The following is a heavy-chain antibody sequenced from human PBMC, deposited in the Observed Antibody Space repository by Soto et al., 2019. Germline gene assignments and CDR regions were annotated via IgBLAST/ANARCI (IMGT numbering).Heavy chain of an antibody. Sequence: ASVKVSCKASGYTFTSYGISWVRQAPGQGLEWMGWISAYNGNTNYAQKLQGRVTMTTDTSTSTAYMELRSLRSDDTAVYYCARGLYYDFWSGYYTFDSWGQGKMVTVSS. V-gene: IGHV1-18*01. CDR3: ARGLYYDFWSGYYTFDS. D-gene: IGHD3-3*01. J-gene: IGHJ4*02. CDR2: ISAYNGNT. CDR1: GYTFTSYG.